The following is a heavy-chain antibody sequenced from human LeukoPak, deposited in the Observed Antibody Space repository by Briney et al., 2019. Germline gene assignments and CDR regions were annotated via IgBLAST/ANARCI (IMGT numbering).Heavy chain of an antibody. CDR2: IYNSGST. CDR1: GGSISSYY. CDR3: ARGVRAGGYPYFDA. D-gene: IGHD5-12*01. V-gene: IGHV4-59*01. J-gene: IGHJ4*02. Sequence: PSETLSLTCTVSGGSISSYYGSWIRQPPGKGLEWIAYIYNSGSTNYNPSLRSRVTISVDTSKNQFSLKLSSVTAADTAAYFCARGVRAGGYPYFDAWGQGTLVSVSS.